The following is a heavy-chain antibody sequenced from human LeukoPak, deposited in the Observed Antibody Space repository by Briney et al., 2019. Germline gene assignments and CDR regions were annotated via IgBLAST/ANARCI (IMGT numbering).Heavy chain of an antibody. J-gene: IGHJ4*02. CDR2: IIPIFGTA. CDR1: GGTFSSYA. D-gene: IGHD3-22*01. Sequence: GASVKVSCKASGGTFSSYAISWVRQAPGQGLEWMGGIIPIFGTANYAQKFQGRVTIAADESTSTAYMELGSLRSEDTAVYYCARARGYYDSSGYPYYFDYWGQGTLVTVSS. V-gene: IGHV1-69*13. CDR3: ARARGYYDSSGYPYYFDY.